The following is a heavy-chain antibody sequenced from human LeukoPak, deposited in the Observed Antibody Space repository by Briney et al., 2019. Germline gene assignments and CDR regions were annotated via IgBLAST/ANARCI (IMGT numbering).Heavy chain of an antibody. CDR2: ILNDVRDGYATNG. CDR3: ARDRSGSFTFDY. D-gene: IGHD3-10*01. Sequence: GGSLRLSCAASGFTFRSHVMHWVRQAPGQGRGWVAVILNDVRDGYATNGYFADSVKRRFTISRDNSKNTLYLQMDSLRAEDTAVYYCARDRSGSFTFDYWGQGTLVTVSP. V-gene: IGHV3-30-3*01. CDR1: GFTFRSHV. J-gene: IGHJ4*02.